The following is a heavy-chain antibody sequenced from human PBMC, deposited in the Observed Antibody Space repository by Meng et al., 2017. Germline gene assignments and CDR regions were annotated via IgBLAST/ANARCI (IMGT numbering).Heavy chain of an antibody. V-gene: IGHV4-61*01. CDR2: IDYGGST. CDR3: ARTRGDYYFDY. Sequence: QVQLQESGPGLGRPSETLSLTCPVSGDSVTVGSHYWSWIRQPPGKGLEWIGYIDYGGSTSYNPSLRSRVTISVDTSNNQFSLKLSSVTAADTAVFYCARTRGDYYFDYWGQGTLVTVSS. D-gene: IGHD3-16*01. CDR1: GDSVTVGSHY. J-gene: IGHJ4*02.